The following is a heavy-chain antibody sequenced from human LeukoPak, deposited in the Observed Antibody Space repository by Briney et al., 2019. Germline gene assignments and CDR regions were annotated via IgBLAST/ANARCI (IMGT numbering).Heavy chain of an antibody. CDR2: IYYSGST. CDR3: AVESGIHTLDY. V-gene: IGHV4-39*07. CDR1: GGSISGSSYY. Sequence: SETLSLTCTVSGGSISGSSYYWGWIRQPPGKGLEWIGSIYYSGSTYYNPSLKSRVTVSVDTSKNQFSLKLSSVTAADTAVYYCAVESGIHTLDYWGQGTLVTVSS. J-gene: IGHJ4*02.